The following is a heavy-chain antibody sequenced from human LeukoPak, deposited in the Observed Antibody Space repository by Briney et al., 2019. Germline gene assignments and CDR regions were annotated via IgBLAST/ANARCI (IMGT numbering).Heavy chain of an antibody. D-gene: IGHD3-22*01. V-gene: IGHV6-1*01. CDR1: GDSVSSNSAA. CDR2: TYYRSKWYN. CDR3: ARDPGRLGYDSSGYPFDAFDI. Sequence: SQTLSLTCAISGDSVSSNSAAWNWIRQSPSRGLEWLGRTYYRSKWYNDYAVSVKSRITINPDTSKNQFSLQLNSVTPEDTAVYYCARDPGRLGYDSSGYPFDAFDIWGQGTMVTVPS. J-gene: IGHJ3*02.